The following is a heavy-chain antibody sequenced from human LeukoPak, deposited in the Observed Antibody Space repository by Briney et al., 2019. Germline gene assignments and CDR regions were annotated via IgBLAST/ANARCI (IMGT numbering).Heavy chain of an antibody. CDR2: INPGGGST. CDR1: GYTFTSYY. CDR3: ARVGGYDFWSGYHRPDY. V-gene: IGHV1-46*01. J-gene: IGHJ4*02. D-gene: IGHD3-3*01. Sequence: EASVKVSCKASGYTFTSYYMHWVRQAPGQGLEWMGIINPGGGSTSYAQKFQGRVTMTRDTSTSTVYMELSSLRSEDTAVYYCARVGGYDFWSGYHRPDYWGQGTLVTVSS.